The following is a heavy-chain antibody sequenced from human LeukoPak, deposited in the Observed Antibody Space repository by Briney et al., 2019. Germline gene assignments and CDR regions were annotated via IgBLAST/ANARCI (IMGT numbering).Heavy chain of an antibody. Sequence: AETLSLTCTVSGGSISSSSYCGGGVRQPPGKGLEWIGSSYYSGSTYYNPSLKSRVTISVDTSKNQSSLKLSSVTAADTAVYYCARDPMIVVVIDDAFDIWGQGTMVTVSS. V-gene: IGHV4-39*07. D-gene: IGHD3-22*01. J-gene: IGHJ3*02. CDR2: SYYSGST. CDR3: ARDPMIVVVIDDAFDI. CDR1: GGSISSSSYC.